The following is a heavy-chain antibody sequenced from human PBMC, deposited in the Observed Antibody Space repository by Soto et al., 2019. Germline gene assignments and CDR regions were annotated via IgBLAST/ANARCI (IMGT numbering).Heavy chain of an antibody. CDR2: IIPILGIA. J-gene: IGHJ4*02. CDR1: TYTFSSYT. V-gene: IGHV1-69*02. D-gene: IGHD6-13*01. Sequence: GASVKVSCKASTYTFSSYTISWVRQAPGQGLEWMGRIIPILGIANYAQKFQGRVTITADKSTSTAYMELSSLRSEDTAVYYCASGTDYFDYWGQGTLVTVSS. CDR3: ASGTDYFDY.